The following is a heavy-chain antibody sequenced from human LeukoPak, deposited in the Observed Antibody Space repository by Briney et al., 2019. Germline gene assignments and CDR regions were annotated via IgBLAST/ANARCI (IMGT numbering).Heavy chain of an antibody. Sequence: ASVKVSCKASGYTFTGYYVHWVRQAPGQGLEWMGWINPNSGGTNYAQKLQGRVTMTTDTSTSTAYMELRSLRSDDTAVYYCARGSIAARPGTFWGQGTLVTVSS. CDR3: ARGSIAARPGTF. CDR1: GYTFTGYY. D-gene: IGHD6-6*01. CDR2: INPNSGGT. V-gene: IGHV1-2*02. J-gene: IGHJ4*02.